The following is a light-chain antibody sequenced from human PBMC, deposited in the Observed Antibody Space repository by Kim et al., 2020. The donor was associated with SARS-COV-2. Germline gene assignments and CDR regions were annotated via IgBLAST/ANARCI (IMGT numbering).Light chain of an antibody. Sequence: DIQMTQSPSTLSASVGDSVTTTCRASQSIGSWLAWYQQKPGKAPKLLIYKAFILESGVPSRFSGRGSGTEFTLTISSLQPDDFATYYCQQYNSYWTFGQGTKVDIK. J-gene: IGKJ1*01. CDR2: KAF. CDR3: QQYNSYWT. V-gene: IGKV1-5*03. CDR1: QSIGSW.